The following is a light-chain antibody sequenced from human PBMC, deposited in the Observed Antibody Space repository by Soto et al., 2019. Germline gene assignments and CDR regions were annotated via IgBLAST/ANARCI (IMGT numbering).Light chain of an antibody. J-gene: IGKJ1*01. CDR1: QGSRSY. CDR2: AAS. V-gene: IGKV1-9*01. CDR3: QQLNSYPWT. Sequence: DIQLTQSPSFLSASVGERVTITCRASQGSRSYLAWYQQKPGKAPKLLIYAASTLQSGVPSRFSGSGYGTEFNLTISSRQPEDFAAYYCQQLNSYPWTFGQGTKVEIK.